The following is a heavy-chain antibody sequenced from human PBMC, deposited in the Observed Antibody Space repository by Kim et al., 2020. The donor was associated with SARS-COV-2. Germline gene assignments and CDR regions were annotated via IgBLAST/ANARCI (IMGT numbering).Heavy chain of an antibody. Sequence: SETLSLTCTVSGGSISSSSYYWGWIRQPPGKGLEWIGSIYYSGSTYYNPSLKSRVTISVDTSKNQYSLKLSSVTAADTAVYYCAGHGRAAAAYYYYGMDVWGQGTTVTVSS. J-gene: IGHJ6*02. CDR3: AGHGRAAAAYYYYGMDV. CDR2: IYYSGST. V-gene: IGHV4-39*01. D-gene: IGHD6-13*01. CDR1: GGSISSSSYY.